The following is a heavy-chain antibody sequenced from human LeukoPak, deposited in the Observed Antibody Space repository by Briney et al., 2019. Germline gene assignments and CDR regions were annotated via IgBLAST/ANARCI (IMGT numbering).Heavy chain of an antibody. D-gene: IGHD3-10*02. CDR3: AELGITMIGGV. CDR2: LTDSGGST. J-gene: IGHJ6*04. V-gene: IGHV3-23*01. CDR1: GFTFSSYG. Sequence: PGGTLRLSCAASGFTFSSYGMSWVRQAPGKGLEWVSALTDSGGSTFYADSVKARFTISRDNAKNSLYLQMNSLRAEDTAVYYCAELGITMIGGVWGKGTTVTISA.